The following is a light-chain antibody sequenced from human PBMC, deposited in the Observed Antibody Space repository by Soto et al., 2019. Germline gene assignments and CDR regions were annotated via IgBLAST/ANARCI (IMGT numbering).Light chain of an antibody. Sequence: EIVLTHSPGTLSFSPVERATLSCRASQSVSSYLAWYQQKPGQAPRLLIYGASTRATGIPARFSGSGSGTGFTLTISSLQPEDFATYYCQQSSSSPLTFGGGTKVDIK. CDR1: QSVSSY. J-gene: IGKJ4*01. V-gene: IGKV3-15*01. CDR3: QQSSSSPLT. CDR2: GAS.